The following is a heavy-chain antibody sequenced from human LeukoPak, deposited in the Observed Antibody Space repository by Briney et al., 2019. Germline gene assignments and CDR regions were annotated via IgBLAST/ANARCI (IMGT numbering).Heavy chain of an antibody. CDR1: GGSISSTNYY. D-gene: IGHD3-10*01. Sequence: SETLSLTCTVSGGSISSTNYYWTWIRQPPGKGLEWIGYIYYIGSTNYNPSLRSRLTMSVDTSKNQFSLRPSSVIAADTAVYYCARGTGSRSYPFDYWGQGTLVTVSS. CDR2: IYYIGST. CDR3: ARGTGSRSYPFDY. J-gene: IGHJ4*02. V-gene: IGHV4-61*01.